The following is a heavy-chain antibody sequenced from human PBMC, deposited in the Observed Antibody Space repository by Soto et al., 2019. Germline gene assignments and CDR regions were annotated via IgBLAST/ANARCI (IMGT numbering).Heavy chain of an antibody. V-gene: IGHV3-23*01. J-gene: IGHJ4*02. D-gene: IGHD3-3*01. CDR2: ISSSGSTT. CDR1: GFTFSSYA. CDR3: AKDPTELRFLEWLPNYFDY. Sequence: GGSLRLSCAASGFTFSSYAMSWVRQAPGKGLEWVSGISSSGSTTYYADSVKGRCTISRDNSKNTLYLQMNSLRAEDTAVYYCAKDPTELRFLEWLPNYFDYWGQGIPVTVSS.